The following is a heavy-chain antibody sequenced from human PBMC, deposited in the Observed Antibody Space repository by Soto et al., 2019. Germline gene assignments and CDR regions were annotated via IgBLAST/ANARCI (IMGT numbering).Heavy chain of an antibody. J-gene: IGHJ4*02. CDR1: GGSISSGGYY. V-gene: IGHV4-31*03. CDR2: IYYSGST. Sequence: TLSLTFTVSGGSISSGGYYWSWIRQHRGKGLEWIGYIYYSGSTYYNPSLKSRVTISVDTSKNQFSLKLSSVTAADTAVYYCARAQGGLVYARGRNYGSGSYYTHDYWGQGNLVTVSS. D-gene: IGHD3-10*01. CDR3: ARAQGGLVYARGRNYGSGSYYTHDY.